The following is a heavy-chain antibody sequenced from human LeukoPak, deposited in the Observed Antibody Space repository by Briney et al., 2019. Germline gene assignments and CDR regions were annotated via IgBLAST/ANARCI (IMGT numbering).Heavy chain of an antibody. CDR3: ARDHHPFTA. J-gene: IGHJ4*02. V-gene: IGHV3-30-3*01. D-gene: IGHD5-18*01. Sequence: PGGSLRLSCAASGFTFSSYDIHWVRQAPGKGLEWVAVISYDGANKYYADSVKGRFTISRDNSKNTLYLQMNSLRAEDTAVYYCARDHHPFTAWGQGILVTVSS. CDR1: GFTFSSYD. CDR2: ISYDGANK.